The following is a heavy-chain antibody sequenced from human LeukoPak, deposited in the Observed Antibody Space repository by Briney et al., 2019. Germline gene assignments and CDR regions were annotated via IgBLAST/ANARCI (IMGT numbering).Heavy chain of an antibody. J-gene: IGHJ4*02. CDR2: IYYSGST. Sequence: PSETLSLTCTVSGGSISSSGYYWGWIRQPPGKGLEWIASIYYSGSTYYNPSLKSRVTISVDTSKNQLSLKLSSLTAADTAVYYCARKRIMITFGGVIGLYFDYWGQGTLVTVSS. CDR3: ARKRIMITFGGVIGLYFDY. D-gene: IGHD3-16*02. V-gene: IGHV4-39*01. CDR1: GGSISSSGYY.